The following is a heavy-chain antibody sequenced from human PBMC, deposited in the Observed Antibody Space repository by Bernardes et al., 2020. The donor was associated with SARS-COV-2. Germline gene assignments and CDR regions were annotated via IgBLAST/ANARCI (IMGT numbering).Heavy chain of an antibody. J-gene: IGHJ4*02. CDR1: GGSFSGYY. Sequence: SETLSLTCAVYGGSFSGYYWSWIRQPPGKGLEWIGEINHSGSTNYNPSLKSRVTISVDTSKNQFSLKLSSVTAADTAVYYCASIAAAGNGPFDYWGQGTLVTVSS. V-gene: IGHV4-34*01. CDR2: INHSGST. D-gene: IGHD6-13*01. CDR3: ASIAAAGNGPFDY.